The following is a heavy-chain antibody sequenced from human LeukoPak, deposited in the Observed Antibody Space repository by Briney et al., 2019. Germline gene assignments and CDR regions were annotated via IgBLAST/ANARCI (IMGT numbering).Heavy chain of an antibody. D-gene: IGHD6-19*01. CDR2: FDPEDGET. Sequence: ASVKVSCKVSGYTLTELSMHWVRQAPAKGLEWMGGFDPEDGETIYAQKFQGRVTMTEDTSTDTAYMELGSLRSEDTAVYYCASPGIAVAGNYYYYGMDVWGQGTTVTVSS. CDR1: GYTLTELS. J-gene: IGHJ6*02. V-gene: IGHV1-24*01. CDR3: ASPGIAVAGNYYYYGMDV.